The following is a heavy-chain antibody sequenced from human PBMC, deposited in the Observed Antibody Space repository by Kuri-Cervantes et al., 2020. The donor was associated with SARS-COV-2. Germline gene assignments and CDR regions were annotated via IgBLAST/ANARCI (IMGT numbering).Heavy chain of an antibody. V-gene: IGHV4-59*01. CDR2: IYYSGST. J-gene: IGHJ4*02. D-gene: IGHD6-13*01. Sequence: ESLKISCPVSGGSISSYYWSWIRQPPGKGLEWIGYIYYSGSTNYNPSLKSRVTISVDTSKNQFSLKLSSVTAADTAVYYCARVGGGAQQLVYTFDYWGQGTLVTVSS. CDR1: GGSISSYY. CDR3: ARVGGGAQQLVYTFDY.